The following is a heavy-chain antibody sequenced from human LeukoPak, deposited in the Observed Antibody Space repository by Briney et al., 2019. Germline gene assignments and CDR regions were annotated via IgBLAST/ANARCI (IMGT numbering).Heavy chain of an antibody. J-gene: IGHJ4*02. D-gene: IGHD3-3*01. CDR1: GYSISNGYY. Sequence: PSETLSLTCSVSGYSISNGYYWGWIRQPPGKGLEWVGSIYHRGSTYYNPSLRSRVTISLDRSKKKFSLKLTSVTAADTAVYFCARGAEYYAIWRGYACYSDYWGQGISVTVSS. CDR3: ARGAEYYAIWRGYACYSDY. V-gene: IGHV4-38-2*02. CDR2: IYHRGST.